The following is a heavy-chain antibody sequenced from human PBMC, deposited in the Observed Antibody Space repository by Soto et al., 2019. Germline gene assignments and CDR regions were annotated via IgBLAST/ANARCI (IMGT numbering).Heavy chain of an antibody. CDR2: ISGSGGST. CDR1: GFTFSSYA. Sequence: GGSLRLSCAASGFTFSSYAMSWVRQAPGKGLEWVSAISGSGGSTYYADSVKGRFTISRDNSKNTLYLQMNSLRAEDTAVYYCARGYYDFWSGYPPDYYGMDVWGQGTTVTVSS. CDR3: ARGYYDFWSGYPPDYYGMDV. V-gene: IGHV3-23*01. D-gene: IGHD3-3*01. J-gene: IGHJ6*02.